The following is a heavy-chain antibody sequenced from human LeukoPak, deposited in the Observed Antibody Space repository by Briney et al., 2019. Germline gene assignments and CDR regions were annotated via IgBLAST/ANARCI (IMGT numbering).Heavy chain of an antibody. D-gene: IGHD3-22*01. J-gene: IGHJ4*02. CDR2: ISWNSGSI. CDR3: AKDMIVVAAMGPFDY. Sequence: PGGSLRLSCAASGFTFSSYAMHWVRQAPGKGLEWVSGISWNSGSIGYADSVKGRFTISRDNAKNSLYLQMNSLRAEDTALYYCAKDMIVVAAMGPFDYWGQGTLVTVSS. CDR1: GFTFSSYA. V-gene: IGHV3-9*01.